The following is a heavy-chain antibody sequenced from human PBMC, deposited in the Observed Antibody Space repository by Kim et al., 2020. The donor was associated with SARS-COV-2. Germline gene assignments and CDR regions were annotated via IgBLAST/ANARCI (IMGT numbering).Heavy chain of an antibody. CDR3: AAPRSYWNHGVDY. V-gene: IGHV4-39*01. CDR2: IYYSGST. CDR1: GGSISSSSYY. D-gene: IGHD1-1*01. Sequence: SETLSLTCTVSGGSISSSSYYWGWIRQPPGKGLEWIGSIYYSGSTYYNPSLKSRVTISVDTSKNQFSLKLSSVTAADTAVYYCAAPRSYWNHGVDYWGQGTLVTVSS. J-gene: IGHJ4*02.